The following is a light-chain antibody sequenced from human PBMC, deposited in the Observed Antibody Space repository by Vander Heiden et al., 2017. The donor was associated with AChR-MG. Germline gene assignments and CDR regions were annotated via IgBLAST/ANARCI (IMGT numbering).Light chain of an antibody. J-gene: IGLJ3*02. V-gene: IGLV2-23*02. Sequence: ALTPPASVSGSPAQSITISCTVSSSDVANYNLVSWYQQHPDKAPKLMIYEVTKRPSGVANRFSGSKSGNTASLTISGLQAEDEADYYCCSYAGTSTWVFGGGTKLTVL. CDR2: EVT. CDR1: SSDVANYNL. CDR3: CSYAGTSTWV.